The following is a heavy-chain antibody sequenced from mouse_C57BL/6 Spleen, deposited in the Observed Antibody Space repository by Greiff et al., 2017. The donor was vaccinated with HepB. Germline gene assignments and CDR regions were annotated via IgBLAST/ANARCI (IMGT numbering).Heavy chain of an antibody. D-gene: IGHD1-1*01. J-gene: IGHJ1*03. CDR1: GFTFTDYY. CDR3: ASSYYYGSSSDWYFDV. CDR2: IRNKANGYTT. V-gene: IGHV7-3*01. Sequence: EVQLMESGGGLVQPGGSLSLSCAASGFTFTDYYMSWVRQPPGKALEWLGFIRNKANGYTTEHSVTVKGRFTISRDNSQSILYLQMNALRAEDSATYYCASSYYYGSSSDWYFDVWGTGTTVTVSS.